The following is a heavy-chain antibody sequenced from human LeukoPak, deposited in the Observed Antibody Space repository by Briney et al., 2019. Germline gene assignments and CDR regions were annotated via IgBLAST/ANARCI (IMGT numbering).Heavy chain of an antibody. CDR2: IGPSSDNI. CDR3: ARVNPSNSGFYAY. Sequence: GGSLRLSCAASGFTFTTYAMTWVRQASGKGLEWVSYIGPSSDNINYADSVKGRFTVSRDNAKNSVYLQMNSLRAEDTAVYYCARVNPSNSGFYAYWGQGTLVTVSS. D-gene: IGHD1-26*01. V-gene: IGHV3-48*04. J-gene: IGHJ1*01. CDR1: GFTFTTYA.